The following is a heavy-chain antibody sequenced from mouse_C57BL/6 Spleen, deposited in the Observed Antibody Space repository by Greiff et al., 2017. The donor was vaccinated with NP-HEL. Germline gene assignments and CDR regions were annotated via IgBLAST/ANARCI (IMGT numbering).Heavy chain of an antibody. V-gene: IGHV1-42*01. CDR1: GYSFTGYY. J-gene: IGHJ2*01. CDR3: ATLRRRGYFDY. D-gene: IGHD2-12*01. CDR2: INPSTGGT. Sequence: EVQLQQSGPELVKPGASVKISCKASGYSFTGYYMNWVKQSPEKSLEWIGEINPSTGGTTYNQKFKAKATLTVDKSSSTAYMQLKSLTSEDSAVYYCATLRRRGYFDYWGKGTTLTVPS.